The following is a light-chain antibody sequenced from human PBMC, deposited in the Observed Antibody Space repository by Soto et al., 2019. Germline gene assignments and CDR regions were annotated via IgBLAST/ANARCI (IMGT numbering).Light chain of an antibody. CDR2: KAS. CDR1: QSISNW. J-gene: IGKJ1*01. Sequence: DIQMTQSPSTLSASVGDRVTITCRASQSISNWLAWYQQKPGKAPKPLIYKASDLESGVPSRFSGSGSGTEFNLTISSLQPDDLATYYCQQYNSFSHTFGQGTKVEIK. CDR3: QQYNSFSHT. V-gene: IGKV1-5*03.